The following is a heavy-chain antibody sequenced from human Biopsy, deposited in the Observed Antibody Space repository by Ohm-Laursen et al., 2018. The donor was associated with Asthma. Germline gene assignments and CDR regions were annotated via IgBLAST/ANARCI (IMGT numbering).Heavy chain of an antibody. CDR3: AKDKVGAANSYQYGMDV. CDR2: ISGNGDNT. Sequence: SLRLSCAASEFPFSSYAMNRVRQAPGKGLEWVSSISGNGDNTHYSDSVQGRFIISRDNSKNTLYLQMNSLRVEDTAIYFCAKDKVGAANSYQYGMDVWGQGTTVTVSS. J-gene: IGHJ6*02. V-gene: IGHV3-23*01. CDR1: EFPFSSYA. D-gene: IGHD1-26*01.